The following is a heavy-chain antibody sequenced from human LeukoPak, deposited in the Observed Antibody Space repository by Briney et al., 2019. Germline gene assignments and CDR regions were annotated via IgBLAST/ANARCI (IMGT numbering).Heavy chain of an antibody. CDR2: IKQDGSEK. V-gene: IGHV3-7*03. J-gene: IGHJ4*02. CDR3: ARYYRSSGWHEFDYFDY. Sequence: GGSLRLSCAASGFTFSSYWMSWVRQAPGKGLEWVANIKQDGSEKYYVDSVKGRFTISRDNAKNSLYLQMNSLRAEDTAVYYCARYYRSSGWHEFDYFDYWGQGTLVTVSS. CDR1: GFTFSSYW. D-gene: IGHD6-19*01.